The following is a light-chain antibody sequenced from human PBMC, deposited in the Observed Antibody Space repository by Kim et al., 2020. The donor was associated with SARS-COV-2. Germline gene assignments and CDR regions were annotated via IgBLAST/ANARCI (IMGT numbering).Light chain of an antibody. CDR2: ASY. CDR3: QQSYSTPRT. Sequence: ASVGDRVTITCRASQSISSYLNWYQQKPGKAPKLLIYASYSVQSEVPSRFSGRGSGTDFTFTISSLQPEDFATYYCQQSYSTPRTFGGGTKVDIK. J-gene: IGKJ4*01. V-gene: IGKV1-39*01. CDR1: QSISSY.